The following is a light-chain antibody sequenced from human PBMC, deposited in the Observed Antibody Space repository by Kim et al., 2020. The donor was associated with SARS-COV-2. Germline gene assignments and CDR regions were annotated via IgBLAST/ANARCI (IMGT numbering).Light chain of an antibody. J-gene: IGLJ3*02. CDR1: TGAVTSDHY. CDR3: LLYYVGSWV. Sequence: PGGTVTLPCASSTGAVTSDHYPDWFQQKPGQAPRALIYSTSNKDSWTPARFSGSLLGGKAALTLSGVQPEDEAEYYCLLYYVGSWVFGGGTKLTVL. V-gene: IGLV7-43*01. CDR2: STS.